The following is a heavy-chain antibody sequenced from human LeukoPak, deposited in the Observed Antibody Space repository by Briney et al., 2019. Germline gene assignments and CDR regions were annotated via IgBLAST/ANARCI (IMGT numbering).Heavy chain of an antibody. J-gene: IGHJ4*02. CDR3: ARGVVPAANVDFGFDY. CDR2: ISSSGSTI. D-gene: IGHD2-2*01. V-gene: IGHV3-48*03. Sequence: GGSLRLSCAASGFTFSSYEMNWVRQAPGKGLEWVSYISSSGSTIYYADSVKGRFTISRDNAKNSLYLQMNRLRAEDTAVYYCARGVVPAANVDFGFDYWGRGTLVTVSS. CDR1: GFTFSSYE.